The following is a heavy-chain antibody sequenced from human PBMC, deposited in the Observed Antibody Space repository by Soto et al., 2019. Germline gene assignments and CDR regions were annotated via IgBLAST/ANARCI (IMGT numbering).Heavy chain of an antibody. Sequence: SETLSLTCAVSGYSISSGYYWGCIRQPPGKGLEWIGSIYHSGSTYYNPSLKSRVTISVDTSKNQFSLKLSSVTAADTAVYYCAREGYYDFWSGSSMGHYYYYGMDVWGQGTTVTVYS. CDR3: AREGYYDFWSGSSMGHYYYYGMDV. CDR2: IYHSGST. V-gene: IGHV4-38-2*01. D-gene: IGHD3-3*01. J-gene: IGHJ6*02. CDR1: GYSISSGYY.